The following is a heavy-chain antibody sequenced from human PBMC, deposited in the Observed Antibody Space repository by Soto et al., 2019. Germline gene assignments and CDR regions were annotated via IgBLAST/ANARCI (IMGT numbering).Heavy chain of an antibody. CDR2: ISDGST. CDR3: ARDASGPFDY. CDR1: GFTLSSYA. J-gene: IGHJ4*02. D-gene: IGHD6-19*01. V-gene: IGHV3-23*01. Sequence: GGSLRLSCAASGFTLSSYAMSWVRQAPGKGLEWVSAISDGSTHYTDSVRGRFTISRDNSKNTLYLQMDRLRVDDTAVYFCARDASGPFDYWGQGTLVTVSS.